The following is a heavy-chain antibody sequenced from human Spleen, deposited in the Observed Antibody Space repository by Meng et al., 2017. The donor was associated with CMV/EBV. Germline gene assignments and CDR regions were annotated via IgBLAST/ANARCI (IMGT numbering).Heavy chain of an antibody. J-gene: IGHJ5*02. V-gene: IGHV4-39*07. CDR3: ARVEGPNWFDP. Sequence: QLQLQDSGPGLVKHSETLSLTCTVSCGSIRSSSYYWGWIRQPPGKGLEWIGSIYYSGSTYYNPSLKSRVTISVDTSKNQFSLKLSSVTAADTAMYYCARVEGPNWFDPWGQGTLVTVSS. CDR2: IYYSGST. CDR1: CGSIRSSSYY. D-gene: IGHD1-1*01.